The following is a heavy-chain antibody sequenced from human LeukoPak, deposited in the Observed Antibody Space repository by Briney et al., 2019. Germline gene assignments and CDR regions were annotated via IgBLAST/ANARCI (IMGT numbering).Heavy chain of an antibody. CDR2: IYYSGST. CDR3: AIATSGNPLPTSYYYYYMDV. J-gene: IGHJ6*03. CDR1: GGSISSHS. V-gene: IGHV4-59*11. D-gene: IGHD4-23*01. Sequence: PSETLSLTCTVSGGSISSHSWSWIRQPPGKGLEWIGYIYYSGSTNYNPSLKSRVTISVDTSKNQFSLKLSSVTAADTAVYYCAIATSGNPLPTSYYYYYMDVWGKGTTVTVSS.